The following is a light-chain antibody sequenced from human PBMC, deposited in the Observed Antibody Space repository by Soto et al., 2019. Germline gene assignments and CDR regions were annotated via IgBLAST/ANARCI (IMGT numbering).Light chain of an antibody. V-gene: IGKV2D-29*02. CDR2: EVS. CDR1: QSLLHSTGETF. CDR3: MQSTQLPPT. J-gene: IGKJ5*01. Sequence: DVVMIQTPLSLSDAPGQPASISCMSSQSLLHSTGETFLFWYLQKPGQSPRLLIYEVSTRVSGVPDRFSGSGSGTDFTLEISRVETGDVGIYYCMQSTQLPPTFGQGTRLEIK.